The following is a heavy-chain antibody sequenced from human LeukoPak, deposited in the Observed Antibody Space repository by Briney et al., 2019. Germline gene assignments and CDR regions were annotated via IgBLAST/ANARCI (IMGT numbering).Heavy chain of an antibody. Sequence: GGSLRLSCAASGFMFSGYAMSWVRQAPGKGLEWVSVISGSGGSTNYADSVKGRFTISRDNSKNTLYLQMNSLRAEDTAVYYCAKEMVRGVITYNWFDPWGQGTLVTVSS. D-gene: IGHD3-10*01. CDR3: AKEMVRGVITYNWFDP. CDR1: GFMFSGYA. V-gene: IGHV3-23*01. CDR2: ISGSGGST. J-gene: IGHJ5*02.